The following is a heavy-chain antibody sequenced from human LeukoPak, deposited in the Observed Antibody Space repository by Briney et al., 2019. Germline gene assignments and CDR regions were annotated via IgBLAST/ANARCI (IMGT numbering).Heavy chain of an antibody. CDR2: ISGSGGST. CDR3: ARLGGIGGC. CDR1: GFTFSSYA. Sequence: GGSLRLSCAASGFTFSSYAMSWVRQAPGKGLEWVSAISGSGGSTYYADSVKGRFTISRDNAKNSLYLQMNSLRAEDTAVYYCARLGGIGGCWGQGTLVTVSS. D-gene: IGHD7-27*01. V-gene: IGHV3-23*01. J-gene: IGHJ4*02.